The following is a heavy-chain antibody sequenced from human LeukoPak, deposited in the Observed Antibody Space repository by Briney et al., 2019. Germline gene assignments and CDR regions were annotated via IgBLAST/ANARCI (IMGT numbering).Heavy chain of an antibody. Sequence: SETLSLTCTVSGYSISSGYYWGWIRPPPGKGLEWIGSIYHSGSTYYNPSLKSRVTISVDTSKNQFSLKLSSVTAADTAVHYCARQQGGGNSNFDYWGQGTLVTVSS. CDR1: GYSISSGYY. V-gene: IGHV4-38-2*02. CDR2: IYHSGST. CDR3: ARQQGGGNSNFDY. D-gene: IGHD4-23*01. J-gene: IGHJ4*02.